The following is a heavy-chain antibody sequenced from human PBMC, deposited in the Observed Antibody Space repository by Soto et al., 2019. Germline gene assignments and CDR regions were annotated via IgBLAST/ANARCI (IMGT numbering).Heavy chain of an antibody. CDR2: INHSGST. V-gene: IGHV4-34*01. CDR1: TESFSGFY. J-gene: IGHJ2*01. Sequence: SETLSLTCAVYTESFSGFYWSWIRQPPGKGLEWIGEINHSGSTNYNPSLKSRVIISVDTSRNQFSLNLNSVTAADTAVYYCARGANWRISWYFDLWGRGTPVTVSS. D-gene: IGHD1-1*01. CDR3: ARGANWRISWYFDL.